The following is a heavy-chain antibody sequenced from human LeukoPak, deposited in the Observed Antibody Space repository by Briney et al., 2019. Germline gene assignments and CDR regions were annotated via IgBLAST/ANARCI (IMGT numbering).Heavy chain of an antibody. V-gene: IGHV4-61*02. J-gene: IGHJ4*02. CDR1: GGSISSGSYY. CDR2: IYTSGST. D-gene: IGHD3-9*01. Sequence: SETLSLTCTVSGGSISSGSYYWSWIRQPAGKGLEWIGRIYTSGSTNYNPSLNSRVTISVDTSKHQFSLKLSSVTAADTAVYYCASARRSGYDILTGFDYWGQGTLVTVSS. CDR3: ASARRSGYDILTGFDY.